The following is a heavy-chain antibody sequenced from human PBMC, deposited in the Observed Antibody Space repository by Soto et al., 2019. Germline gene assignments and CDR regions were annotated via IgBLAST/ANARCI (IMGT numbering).Heavy chain of an antibody. J-gene: IGHJ4*02. CDR1: GGTFSSYA. V-gene: IGHV1-69*13. D-gene: IGHD2-15*01. CDR3: ASGYCSGGSCYLSNATYYFDY. CDR2: IIPIFGTA. Sequence: GASVKVSCKASGGTFSSYAISWVRQAPGQGLEWMGGIIPIFGTANYAQKFQGRVTITADESTSTAYMELSSLRSEDTAVYYCASGYCSGGSCYLSNATYYFDYWGQGTLVTVSS.